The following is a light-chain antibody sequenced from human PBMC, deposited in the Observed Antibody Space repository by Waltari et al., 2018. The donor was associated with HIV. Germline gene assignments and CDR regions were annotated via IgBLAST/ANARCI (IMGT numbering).Light chain of an antibody. CDR1: SNNVGKQG. J-gene: IGLJ3*02. CDR3: SAWDNSLSGWV. CDR2: RSN. V-gene: IGLV10-54*01. Sequence: QAGLTQPPSVSKGLRQTATRTCTGNSNNVGKQGDVWLQQDQGHPPKILSYRSNNRPSGISAVFSASRSGISASLTITGLQPEDEADYFCSAWDNSLSGWVFGGGTKLTVL.